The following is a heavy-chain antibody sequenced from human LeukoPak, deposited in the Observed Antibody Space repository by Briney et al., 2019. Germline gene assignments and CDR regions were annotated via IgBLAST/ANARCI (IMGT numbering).Heavy chain of an antibody. CDR1: GYTFTSYG. Sequence: GASVKVSCKASGYTFTSYGISWVRQAPGQGLEWMGWISAYNGNTNYAQKPQGRVTMTTDTSTSTAYMELRSLRSDDTAVYYCARESRSGVVSTYYFDYWGQGTLVTVSS. CDR3: ARESRSGVVSTYYFDY. J-gene: IGHJ4*02. D-gene: IGHD3-3*01. V-gene: IGHV1-18*01. CDR2: ISAYNGNT.